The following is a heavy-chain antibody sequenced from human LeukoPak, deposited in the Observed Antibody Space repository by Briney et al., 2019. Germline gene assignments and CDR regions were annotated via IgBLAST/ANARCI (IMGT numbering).Heavy chain of an antibody. Sequence: GGSLRLSCAASGFTFSSYAFHWVRQAPGRGLEWVAVISYDGSNKYYGDPVKGRFTISRDNSKNTVYMQMNSLRAGDTAVYYCASGVVVAGNHYYFYGMDVWGKGTTVTVSS. CDR2: ISYDGSNK. D-gene: IGHD6-19*01. CDR1: GFTFSSYA. CDR3: ASGVVVAGNHYYFYGMDV. V-gene: IGHV3-30*04. J-gene: IGHJ6*04.